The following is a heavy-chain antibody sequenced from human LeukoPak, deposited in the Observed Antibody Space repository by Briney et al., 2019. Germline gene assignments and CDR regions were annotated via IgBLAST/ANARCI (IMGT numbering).Heavy chain of an antibody. CDR2: IYYSGST. CDR3: ARGGWSKDY. CDR1: GGSISGHH. D-gene: IGHD6-19*01. V-gene: IGHV4-59*11. J-gene: IGHJ4*02. Sequence: SESLSLTCAVSGGSISGHHWSWIRQPPGKGLEYVGDIYYSGSTDYNPSLKRRGTISVDTSNNQISLKLTAVTAAVTAVYYCARGGWSKDYWGQGTLVTVSP.